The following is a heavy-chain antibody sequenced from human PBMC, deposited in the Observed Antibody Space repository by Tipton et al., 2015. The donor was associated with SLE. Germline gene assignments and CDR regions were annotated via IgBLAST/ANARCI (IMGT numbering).Heavy chain of an antibody. D-gene: IGHD1-14*01. V-gene: IGHV3-7*01. Sequence: SLRLSCAASGFIFSSYWMSWVRQAPGKGLEWVTNINQDGSEKNYLDSMKGRFTVSRDNAKNFLYLQMNSLRVEDTAIYYCVIEPASHFLYWGQGTLITVSS. J-gene: IGHJ4*02. CDR1: GFIFSSYW. CDR2: INQDGSEK. CDR3: VIEPASHFLY.